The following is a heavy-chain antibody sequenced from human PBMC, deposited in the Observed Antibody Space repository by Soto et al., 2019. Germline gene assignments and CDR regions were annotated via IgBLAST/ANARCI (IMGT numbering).Heavy chain of an antibody. CDR3: GGDSSGYYYPDVFDI. CDR2: TSYDDSTI. J-gene: IGHJ3*02. D-gene: IGHD3-22*01. V-gene: IGHV3-30*03. Sequence: GSLRLSCAASGFTFSVYGMNWVRQAPGKGLEWVAHTSYDDSTIYYADSVKGRFTISRDNAKNSLYLQMNSLRDEDTAVYYCGGDSSGYYYPDVFDIWGQGTMVTVSS. CDR1: GFTFSVYG.